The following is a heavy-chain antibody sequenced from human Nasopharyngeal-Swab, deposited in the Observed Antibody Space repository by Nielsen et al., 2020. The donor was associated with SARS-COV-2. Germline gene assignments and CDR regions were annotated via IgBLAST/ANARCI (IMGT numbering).Heavy chain of an antibody. J-gene: IGHJ4*02. D-gene: IGHD6-19*01. Sequence: ASVKVSCKASGYTFTSYYMHWVRQAPGQGLEWMGIINPSGGSTSCAQKFQGRVTMTRDTSTSTVYMELSSLRSEDTAVCYCARDNKDHSSGLYYFDYWGQGTLVTVSS. CDR3: ARDNKDHSSGLYYFDY. CDR1: GYTFTSYY. CDR2: INPSGGST. V-gene: IGHV1-46*01.